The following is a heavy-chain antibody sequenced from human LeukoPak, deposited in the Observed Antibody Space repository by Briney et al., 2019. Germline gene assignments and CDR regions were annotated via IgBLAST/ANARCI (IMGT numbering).Heavy chain of an antibody. Sequence: GASVKVSCKASGYTFIDCYMHWVRQAPGQGLEWMGWINPNTGATKYAQKFQGRVTITRNTSISTAYMELSSLRSEDTAVYYCARARRWNAAVEGWWFDPWGQGTLVTVSS. CDR2: INPNTGAT. V-gene: IGHV1-2*02. J-gene: IGHJ5*02. D-gene: IGHD1-1*01. CDR1: GYTFIDCY. CDR3: ARARRWNAAVEGWWFDP.